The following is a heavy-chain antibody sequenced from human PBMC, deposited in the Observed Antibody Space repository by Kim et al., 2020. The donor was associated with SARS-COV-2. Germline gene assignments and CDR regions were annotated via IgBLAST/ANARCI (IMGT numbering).Heavy chain of an antibody. D-gene: IGHD6-6*01. CDR1: GFTFINYG. J-gene: IGHJ4*02. V-gene: IGHV3-23*01. Sequence: GGSLRLSCAASGFTFINYGLSWFPPSPCPCLDLVSIIGDCYNSRYYADSVKGRFTISRDNSKNTLYLQINSLRAEDTALYYCARGGSSTPSTEYWGQGTLVTVSS. CDR2: IGDCYNSR. CDR3: ARGGSSTPSTEY.